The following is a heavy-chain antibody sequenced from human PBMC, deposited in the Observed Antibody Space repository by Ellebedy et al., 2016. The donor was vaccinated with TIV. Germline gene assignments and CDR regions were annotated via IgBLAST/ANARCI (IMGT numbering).Heavy chain of an antibody. CDR2: IYHSGKT. V-gene: IGHV4-30-2*01. CDR1: GDSISSAGHS. CDR3: ARVRNYYDSSGYYWPYNWFDP. Sequence: SQTLSLTXAVPGDSISSAGHSWSWIRQPPGKGLEWIGYIYHSGKTYYNPSLKSRVTIPVDRPKNQFSVRLNSVTAADTAVYYCARVRNYYDSSGYYWPYNWFDPWGQGTLVTVSS. J-gene: IGHJ5*02. D-gene: IGHD3-22*01.